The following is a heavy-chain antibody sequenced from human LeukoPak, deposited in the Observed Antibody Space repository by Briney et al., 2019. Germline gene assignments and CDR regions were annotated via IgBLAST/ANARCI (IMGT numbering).Heavy chain of an antibody. CDR1: GYTFSGYY. Sequence: ASVKVSCKASGYTFSGYYMHWVRQAPGQGLEWMGGINPNSGGTNYAQKFQGRVTMTRDTSISTAYMELSRLRSDDTAVYYCARVFRGIAAAGSFDYWGQGTLVTVSS. D-gene: IGHD6-13*01. V-gene: IGHV1-2*02. CDR3: ARVFRGIAAAGSFDY. CDR2: INPNSGGT. J-gene: IGHJ4*02.